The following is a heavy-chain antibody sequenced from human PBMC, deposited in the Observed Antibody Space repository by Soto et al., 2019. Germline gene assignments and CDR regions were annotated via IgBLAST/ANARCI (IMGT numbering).Heavy chain of an antibody. D-gene: IGHD2-15*01. V-gene: IGHV4-59*01. CDR3: ERYAGGGYDH. CDR2: FYYGGST. CDR1: GAPITRNQ. Sequence: EALPLTCTVSGAPITRNQLNWVRQTPGKGLEWVGYFYYGGSTTFIASFKSRVTMCADTFKDEFSLLLNSVSAADKAAYYCERYAGGGYDHWGPGILVTVSS. J-gene: IGHJ4*01.